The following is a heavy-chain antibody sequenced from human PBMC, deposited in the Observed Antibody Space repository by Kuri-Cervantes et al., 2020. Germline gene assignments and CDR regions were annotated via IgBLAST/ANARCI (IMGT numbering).Heavy chain of an antibody. Sequence: SETLSLTCAVYGGSLGGYYWSWIRQPPGQGLEWIGDIYYSGRTYYNPSLKSRVTMSVDTSKNQFSLKLNSVTATDTAIYYCARHMGSSGYDSDYWGQGTLVTVSS. CDR2: IYYSGRT. J-gene: IGHJ4*02. CDR1: GGSLGGYY. CDR3: ARHMGSSGYDSDY. V-gene: IGHV4-34*01. D-gene: IGHD5-12*01.